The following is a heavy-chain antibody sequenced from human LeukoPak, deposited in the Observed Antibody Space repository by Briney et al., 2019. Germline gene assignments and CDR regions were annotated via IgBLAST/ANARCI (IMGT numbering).Heavy chain of an antibody. CDR3: ARGKSLVYYDFWSGYYSRLNWFDP. D-gene: IGHD3-3*01. V-gene: IGHV1-8*01. J-gene: IGHJ5*02. Sequence: GASVKVSCKASGYTFTSYDINWVRQATGQGLEWMGWMNPNSGNTGYAQKFQGRVTMTRNTSISTAYMELSSLRSEDTAVYYCARGKSLVYYDFWSGYYSRLNWFDPWGQGTLVTVSS. CDR2: MNPNSGNT. CDR1: GYTFTSYD.